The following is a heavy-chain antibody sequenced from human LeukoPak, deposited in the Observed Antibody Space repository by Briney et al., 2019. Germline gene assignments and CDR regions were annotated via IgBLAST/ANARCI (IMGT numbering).Heavy chain of an antibody. V-gene: IGHV4-30-2*01. J-gene: IGHJ5*02. CDR1: GGSISSGGYS. Sequence: SETLSLTCAVSGGSISSGGYSWSWIRQPPGKGLEWIGYIYHSGSTYYNPSFKSRVTISVDRSKNQFSLKLSSVTAADTAVYYCARTDYDFWSGLTFGFDPWGQGTLVTVSS. CDR2: IYHSGST. D-gene: IGHD3-3*01. CDR3: ARTDYDFWSGLTFGFDP.